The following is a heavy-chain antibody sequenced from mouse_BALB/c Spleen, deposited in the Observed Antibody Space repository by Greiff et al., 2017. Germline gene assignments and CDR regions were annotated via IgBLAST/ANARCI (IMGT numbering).Heavy chain of an antibody. CDR1: GYTFTSYW. CDR2: IAPRSGST. V-gene: IGHV1S41*01. Sequence: DLVKPGASVKLSCKASGYTFTSYWINWIKQRPGQGLEWIGRIAPRSGSTYYNEMFKGKATLTVDTSSSTAYIQLSSLSSEDSAVYFCARGNYGYDYWGQGTTLTVSS. J-gene: IGHJ2*01. CDR3: ARGNYGYDY. D-gene: IGHD2-2*01.